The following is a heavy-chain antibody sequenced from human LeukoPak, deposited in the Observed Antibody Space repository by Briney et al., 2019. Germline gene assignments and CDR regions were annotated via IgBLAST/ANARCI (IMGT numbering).Heavy chain of an antibody. CDR2: ISPSSSYI. J-gene: IGHJ4*02. CDR1: GFTLSSFK. D-gene: IGHD3-16*01. V-gene: IGHV3-21*01. CDR3: ARDLTGGEYFDS. Sequence: GGSLRLSCATSGFTLSSFKMTWVRQAPGKGLEWVASISPSSSYISYADSLKGRVTVSRDNAKHSVFLQMSSLRAEDTAFYYCARDLTGGEYFDSWGQGTLVSVSS.